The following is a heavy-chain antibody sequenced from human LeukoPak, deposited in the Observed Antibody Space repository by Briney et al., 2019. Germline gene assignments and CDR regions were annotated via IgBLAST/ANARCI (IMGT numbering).Heavy chain of an antibody. CDR1: GGSINSFY. CDR2: IYYSGST. D-gene: IGHD2/OR15-2a*01. J-gene: IGHJ4*02. CDR3: ARHPFSTPFDY. Sequence: SETLSLTCTVSGGSINSFYWSWIRQPPGKGLEWIGDIYYSGSTNYNPSLRSRVTISIDTSKNQFFLKLSSVTAADTAFYYCARHPFSTPFDYWGRGTLVTVSS. V-gene: IGHV4-59*08.